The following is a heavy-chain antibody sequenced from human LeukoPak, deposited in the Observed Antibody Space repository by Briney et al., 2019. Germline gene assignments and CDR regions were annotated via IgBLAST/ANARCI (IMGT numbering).Heavy chain of an antibody. D-gene: IGHD3-10*01. CDR1: GDSISSGGYS. CDR3: ARDLDYYGSGSYYRGVNWFDP. J-gene: IGHJ5*02. Sequence: PSQTLSLTCVVSGDSISSGGYSWNWIRQPPGKGLEWIGYIYNSGTTSYNPSLKSRITMSVDTSKNQFSLKLSSVTAADTAVYYCARDLDYYGSGSYYRGVNWFDPWGQGTLVTVSS. CDR2: IYNSGTT. V-gene: IGHV4-30-4*07.